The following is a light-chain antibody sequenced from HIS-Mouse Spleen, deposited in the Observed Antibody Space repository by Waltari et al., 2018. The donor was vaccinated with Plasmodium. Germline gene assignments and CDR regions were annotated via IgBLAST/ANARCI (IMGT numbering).Light chain of an antibody. CDR2: LGS. J-gene: IGKJ5*01. Sequence: DIVMTQSPLSLPVTPGEPASISCRSSQSLLHSNGYNYLDWYLQKPGQSPQLLIYLGSNRASGGPNRFSGSGSGTDFILKISRVEAEDVGVYYCMQALQTITFGQGTRLEIK. CDR1: QSLLHSNGYNY. V-gene: IGKV2-28*01. CDR3: MQALQTIT.